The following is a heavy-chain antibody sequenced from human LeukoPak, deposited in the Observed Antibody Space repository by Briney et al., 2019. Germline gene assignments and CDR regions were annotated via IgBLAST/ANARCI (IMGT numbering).Heavy chain of an antibody. V-gene: IGHV3-23*01. D-gene: IGHD2-2*01. Sequence: GESLRLSCAASGFTFSSYAMSWVRQAPGKGLEWVSAISASGDSTYYADSVRGRFTISRDNSKNTLCVQMSSLRAEDTALYYCAKDRNIVGIPAAPGLDPFDVWGQGTMVTVSS. CDR2: ISASGDST. CDR3: AKDRNIVGIPAAPGLDPFDV. CDR1: GFTFSSYA. J-gene: IGHJ3*01.